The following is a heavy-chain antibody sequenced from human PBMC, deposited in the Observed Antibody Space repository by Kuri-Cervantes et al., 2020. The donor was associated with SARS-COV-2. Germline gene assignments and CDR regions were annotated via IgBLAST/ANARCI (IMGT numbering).Heavy chain of an antibody. D-gene: IGHD3-22*01. CDR1: GGSISSGSYY. V-gene: IGHV4-61*02. J-gene: IGHJ4*02. CDR3: ARARPGPEDSSGYYRLFDY. Sequence: LRLSCTVSGGSISSGSYYWSWIRQPAGKGLEWIGRIYTSGSTNYNPSLKSRVTMSVDTSKNQFSLKLSSVTAADTAVYYCARARPGPEDSSGYYRLFDYWGQGTLVTVSS. CDR2: IYTSGST.